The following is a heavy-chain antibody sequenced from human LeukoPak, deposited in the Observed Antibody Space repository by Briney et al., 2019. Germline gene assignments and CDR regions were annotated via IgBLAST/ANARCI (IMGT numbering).Heavy chain of an antibody. Sequence: PGGSLRLSCAAAGLTFSDYWMTWVRQALGKGLEWVANIKQDGSAKYYVDSVQGRFTISRDNAKNSLYLRMNSLRAEDTAIYYCVRQYNSSWLQFFDYWGQGTLVTVSS. CDR3: VRQYNSSWLQFFDY. CDR2: IKQDGSAK. V-gene: IGHV3-7*04. D-gene: IGHD6-13*01. CDR1: GLTFSDYW. J-gene: IGHJ4*02.